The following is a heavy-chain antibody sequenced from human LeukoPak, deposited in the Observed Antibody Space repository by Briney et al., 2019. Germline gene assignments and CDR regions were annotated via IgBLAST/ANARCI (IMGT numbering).Heavy chain of an antibody. Sequence: GGSLRLSCAASGFTFSSYSMNWVRQAPGKGLEWVSHITASGTAMFYADSVKGRFTISRDNAKNSLYLQMNSLRDEDTAVYYCAREDGYCSGGNCYSYFVSWGQGTLVTVSS. D-gene: IGHD2-15*01. CDR1: GFTFSSYS. CDR2: ITASGTAM. V-gene: IGHV3-48*02. CDR3: AREDGYCSGGNCYSYFVS. J-gene: IGHJ4*02.